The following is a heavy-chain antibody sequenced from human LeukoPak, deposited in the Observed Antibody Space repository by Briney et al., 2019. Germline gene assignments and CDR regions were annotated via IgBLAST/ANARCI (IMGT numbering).Heavy chain of an antibody. D-gene: IGHD4-17*01. CDR2: IRYDGSNE. CDR3: ASTVETNAAFDI. CDR1: AFIFSNYG. V-gene: IGHV3-30*02. J-gene: IGHJ3*02. Sequence: GGSLRLSCAASAFIFSNYGMYWVRQAPGKGLEWVAYIRYDGSNEYYADSVKGRFTISRDKSKNTLYLQMNTLRAEDTAVYYCASTVETNAAFDIWGQGTMVTVSS.